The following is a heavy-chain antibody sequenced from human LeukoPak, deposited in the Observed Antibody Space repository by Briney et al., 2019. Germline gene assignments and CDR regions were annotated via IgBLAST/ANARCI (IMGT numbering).Heavy chain of an antibody. CDR1: GVSISSYY. CDR2: IYYSGST. J-gene: IGHJ4*02. CDR3: ARAHDSSGYQPYFDY. Sequence: SETLSLTCTVSGVSISSYYWSWIRQPPGKGLEWIGYIYYSGSTNYNPSLKSRVTISVDRSKNQFSLKLSSVTAADTAVYYCARAHDSSGYQPYFDYWGQGTLVTVSS. D-gene: IGHD3-22*01. V-gene: IGHV4-59*12.